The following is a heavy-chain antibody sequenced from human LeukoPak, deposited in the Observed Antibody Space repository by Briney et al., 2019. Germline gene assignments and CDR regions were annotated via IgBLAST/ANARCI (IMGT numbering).Heavy chain of an antibody. Sequence: ASVKVSCKASGYTFTSYGISWVRQAPGQGLEWMGWISAYNGNTNYAQKLQGRVTMTTDTSTSTAYMELRSLRSDDTAVYYCARDWCSGGSCYSGWFDPWGQGTLVTVSS. CDR3: ARDWCSGGSCYSGWFDP. D-gene: IGHD2-15*01. CDR1: GYTFTSYG. V-gene: IGHV1-18*01. CDR2: ISAYNGNT. J-gene: IGHJ5*02.